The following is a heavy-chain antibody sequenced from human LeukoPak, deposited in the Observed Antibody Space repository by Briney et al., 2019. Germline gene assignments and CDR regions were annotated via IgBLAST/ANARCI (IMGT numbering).Heavy chain of an antibody. V-gene: IGHV3-33*01. CDR1: GFTFSSFG. CDR2: IWYDGSNK. CDR3: AREDTSAGRGLDY. Sequence: GGSLRLSCAASGFTFSSFGMHWVRQAPGKGLEWVAVIWYDGSNKYYADSVKGRFIISRDNSKNTLYLQMNSLRAEDTAVYYCAREDTSAGRGLDYWGQGTLVTVSS. D-gene: IGHD6-13*01. J-gene: IGHJ4*02.